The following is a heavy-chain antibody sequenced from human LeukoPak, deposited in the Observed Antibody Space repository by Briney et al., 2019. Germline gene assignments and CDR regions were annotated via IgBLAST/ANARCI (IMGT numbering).Heavy chain of an antibody. CDR3: ARGRSYQLLYQVDYYYGMDV. Sequence: SETLSLTCAVYGGSFSGYYWSWVRQPPGKGLEWIGEINHSGRTNYNPSLKSRVTISVDTSKNQFSLKLSSVTAADTAVYYCARGRSYQLLYQVDYYYGMDVWGQGTTVTVSS. V-gene: IGHV4-34*01. CDR1: GGSFSGYY. D-gene: IGHD2-2*02. CDR2: INHSGRT. J-gene: IGHJ6*02.